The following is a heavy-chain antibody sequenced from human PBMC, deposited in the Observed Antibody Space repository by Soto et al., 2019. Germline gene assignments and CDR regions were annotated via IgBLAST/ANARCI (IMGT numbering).Heavy chain of an antibody. V-gene: IGHV3-21*01. CDR3: ARDLITMVLKGPYGMDV. Sequence: PGGSLRLSCAASGFTFSSYSMNWVRQAPGKGLEWVSSISSSSSYIYYADSVKGRFTISRDNAKNSLYLQMNSLRAEDTAVYYCARDLITMVLKGPYGMDVWGPGTTVTVSS. CDR2: ISSSSSYI. D-gene: IGHD3-10*01. CDR1: GFTFSSYS. J-gene: IGHJ6*02.